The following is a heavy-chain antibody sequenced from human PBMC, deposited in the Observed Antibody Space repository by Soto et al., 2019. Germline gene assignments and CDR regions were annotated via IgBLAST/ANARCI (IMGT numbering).Heavy chain of an antibody. CDR3: ARDLASSSWPDAFDI. D-gene: IGHD6-13*01. CDR2: IYYSGST. V-gene: IGHV4-30-4*01. Sequence: PSETLSLTFPVSGGSISSGDYYWSWIRQPPVKGLEWIGYIYYSGSTYYNPSLKSRVTISVDTSKNQFSLKLSSVTAADTAVYYCARDLASSSWPDAFDIWGQGTMVPVSS. J-gene: IGHJ3*02. CDR1: GGSISSGDYY.